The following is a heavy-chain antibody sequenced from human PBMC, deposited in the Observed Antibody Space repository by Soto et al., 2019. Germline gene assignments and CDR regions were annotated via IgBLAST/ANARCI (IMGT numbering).Heavy chain of an antibody. V-gene: IGHV1-69*02. CDR2: IIPILGIA. Sequence: SVKVSCKASGGTFSSYTISWLRQAPGQGLEWMGRIIPILGIANYAQKFQGRVTITADKSTSTAYMELSSLRSEDTAVYYCARSLSAAAGTRIYFQHWAQGPLVTVSS. CDR1: GGTFSSYT. D-gene: IGHD6-13*01. CDR3: ARSLSAAAGTRIYFQH. J-gene: IGHJ1*01.